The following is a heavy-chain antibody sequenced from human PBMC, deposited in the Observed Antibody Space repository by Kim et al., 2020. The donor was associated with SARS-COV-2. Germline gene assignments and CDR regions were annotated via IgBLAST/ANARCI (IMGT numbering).Heavy chain of an antibody. V-gene: IGHV4-30-2*01. CDR3: ARGSTMVRGRGWFDP. D-gene: IGHD3-10*01. CDR2: IYHSGST. Sequence: SETLSLTCAVSGGSISSGGYSWSWIRQPPGKGLEWIGYIYHSGSTYYNPSLKSRVTISVDRSKNQFSLKLSSVTAADTAVYYCARGSTMVRGRGWFDPWGQGTLVTVSS. CDR1: GGSISSGGYS. J-gene: IGHJ5*02.